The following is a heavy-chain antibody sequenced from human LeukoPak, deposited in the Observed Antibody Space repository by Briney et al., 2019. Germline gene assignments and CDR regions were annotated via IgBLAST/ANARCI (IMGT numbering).Heavy chain of an antibody. CDR3: ARAGFGIHPFY. D-gene: IGHD3-16*01. CDR2: INPSGGST. CDR1: GYTFTSYY. Sequence: ASVKVSCKASGYTFTSYYMHWVRQAPGQGLEWMGIINPSGGSTSYAQKFQGRVTMTGDTSTSTVYMELSSLRSEDTAVYYCARAGFGIHPFYWGQGTLVTVSS. J-gene: IGHJ4*02. V-gene: IGHV1-46*01.